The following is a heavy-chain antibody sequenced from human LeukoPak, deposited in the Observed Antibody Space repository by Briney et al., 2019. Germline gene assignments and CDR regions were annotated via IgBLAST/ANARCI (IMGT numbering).Heavy chain of an antibody. J-gene: IGHJ5*02. CDR2: IYYSGST. CDR1: GGSISSYY. CDR3: ARCGYNRPQWFDP. V-gene: IGHV4-59*01. D-gene: IGHD5-24*01. Sequence: SETLSLTCTVSGGSISSYYWSWIRQPPGKGLEWIGYIYYSGSTNYNPSLKSRVTISVDTSKNQFSLKLSSVTAADTAVYYCARCGYNRPQWFDPSGQGTLVTVSS.